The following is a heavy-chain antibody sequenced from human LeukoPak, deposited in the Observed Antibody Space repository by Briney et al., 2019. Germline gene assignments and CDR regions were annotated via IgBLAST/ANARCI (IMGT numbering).Heavy chain of an antibody. CDR3: ARDNSVDDNAWWFDP. D-gene: IGHD3-22*01. CDR2: ISYDGSNK. V-gene: IGHV3-30*03. CDR1: GFTFSSYG. Sequence: GRSLRLSCAASGFTFSSYGMHWVRQAPGKGLEWVAVISYDGSNKYYADSVKGRFTISRDNSKNTLYLQMNSLRSEDTAIYYCARDNSVDDNAWWFDPWGQGTLVTVSS. J-gene: IGHJ5*02.